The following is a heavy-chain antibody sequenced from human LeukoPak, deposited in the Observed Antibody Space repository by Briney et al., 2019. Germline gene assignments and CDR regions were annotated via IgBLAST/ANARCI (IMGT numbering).Heavy chain of an antibody. D-gene: IGHD2-15*01. CDR2: ISYSGST. CDR1: GDSISSFY. CDR3: ARGVVAAPQTFDY. V-gene: IGHV4-59*01. Sequence: PPETLSLTCTVSGDSISSFYWSWIRQPPGKGLEWIGYISYSGSTNYNPSLKSRVTISVDTSKNQFSLKLTSVTAADTAVYYCARGVVAAPQTFDYWGQGTLVTVSS. J-gene: IGHJ4*02.